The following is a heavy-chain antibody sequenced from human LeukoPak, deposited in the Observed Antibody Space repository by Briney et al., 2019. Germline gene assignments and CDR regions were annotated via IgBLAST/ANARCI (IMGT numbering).Heavy chain of an antibody. Sequence: SETLSRTCTVSGGSISSSSYYWGWIRQPPGKGLEWIGTIYYSGSTYYNPSLKSRVTISVDTSKNQFSLKLSSVTAADTAVYYCARPRAGAHDAFDIWGHGTMVTVSS. CDR3: ARPRAGAHDAFDI. D-gene: IGHD4/OR15-4a*01. V-gene: IGHV4-39*01. J-gene: IGHJ3*02. CDR2: IYYSGST. CDR1: GGSISSSSYY.